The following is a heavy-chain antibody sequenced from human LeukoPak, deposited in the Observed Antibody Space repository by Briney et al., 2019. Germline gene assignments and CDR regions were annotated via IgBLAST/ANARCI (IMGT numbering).Heavy chain of an antibody. V-gene: IGHV1-18*01. J-gene: IGHJ4*02. CDR2: ISAYNGNT. D-gene: IGHD6-13*01. CDR3: APQPRSSWLYYFDY. CDR1: GYTFTSYG. Sequence: EASVKVSCKASGYTFTSYGISWVRQAPGQGLEWMGWISAYNGNTNYAQKLQGRVTMTTDTSTSTAYMELRSLRSDDTAVYYCAPQPRSSWLYYFDYWGQGTLVTVSS.